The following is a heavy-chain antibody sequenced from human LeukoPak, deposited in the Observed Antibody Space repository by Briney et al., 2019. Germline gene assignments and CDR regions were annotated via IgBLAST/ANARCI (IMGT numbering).Heavy chain of an antibody. CDR2: IYYSGST. J-gene: IGHJ4*02. CDR1: GGSISSYY. CDR3: ARGNRFYSSGWCDY. V-gene: IGHV4-59*12. Sequence: SETLSLTCTVSGGSISSYYWSWIRQPPGKGLEWIGYIYYSGSTNYNPSLKSRVTISVDTSKNQFSLKLSSVTAADTAVYYCARGNRFYSSGWCDYWGQGTLVTVSS. D-gene: IGHD6-19*01.